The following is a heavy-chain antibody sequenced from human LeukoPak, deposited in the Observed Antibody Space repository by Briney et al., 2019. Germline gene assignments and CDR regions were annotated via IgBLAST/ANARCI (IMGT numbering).Heavy chain of an antibody. CDR2: IYYSGST. D-gene: IGHD1-26*01. CDR1: GGSISSSSYY. V-gene: IGHV4-39*07. Sequence: ASETLSLTCTVSGGSISSSSYYWGWIRQPPGKGLEWIGSIYYSGSTYHNPSLKSRVTISVDTSKNQFSLKLSSVTAADTAVYYCARLRIVGATIQHWGQGTLVTVSS. CDR3: ARLRIVGATIQH. J-gene: IGHJ1*01.